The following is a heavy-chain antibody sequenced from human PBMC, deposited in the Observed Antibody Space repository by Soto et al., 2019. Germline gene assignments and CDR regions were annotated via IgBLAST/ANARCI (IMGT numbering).Heavy chain of an antibody. CDR3: ASDMSTT. Sequence: QVQLVQSGAEVKKPGASVKVSCEASGYTFTSHDINRMRQATGQGLEWMGWMNPNSGHTNYAQKFQGRVTMTRDTSISTAYMELTSLRSEDTAIYYCASDMSTTWGQGTLVIVSS. CDR2: MNPNSGHT. CDR1: GYTFTSHD. D-gene: IGHD2-2*01. J-gene: IGHJ5*02. V-gene: IGHV1-8*01.